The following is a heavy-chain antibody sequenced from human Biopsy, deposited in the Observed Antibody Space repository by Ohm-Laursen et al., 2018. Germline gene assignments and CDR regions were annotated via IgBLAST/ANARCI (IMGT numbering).Heavy chain of an antibody. CDR3: AADINVWNVNY. V-gene: IGHV1-69*06. CDR2: NIPILGTG. J-gene: IGHJ4*02. D-gene: IGHD1-1*01. CDR1: GGTFSNHG. Sequence: SSVKVSYKAPGGTFSNHGVNWVRQAPGQGLEWLGGNIPILGTGNYAQKFQDRVTVAADTSTSTATMELRSLRSDDTAVYYCAADINVWNVNYWGQGTQVIVSS.